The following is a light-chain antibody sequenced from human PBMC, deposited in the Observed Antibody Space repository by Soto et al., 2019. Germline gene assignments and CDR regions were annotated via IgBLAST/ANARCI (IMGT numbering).Light chain of an antibody. J-gene: IGLJ1*01. CDR2: GNN. V-gene: IGLV1-40*01. CDR1: SSNTGAGYD. CDR3: QSYDSSLSSFV. Sequence: QSVLTQPPSVSGAPGQRVTISCTGSSSNTGAGYDVHWYQQVPGTAPKLLIYGNNNRPSGVPDRFSGSKSGTSASLAITGLQAEDEADYYCQSYDSSLSSFVFGTGTKLTVL.